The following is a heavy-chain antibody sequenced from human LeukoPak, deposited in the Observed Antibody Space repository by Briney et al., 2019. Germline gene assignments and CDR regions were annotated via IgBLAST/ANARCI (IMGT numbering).Heavy chain of an antibody. CDR1: GYTFTGYY. CDR3: ARTIAPYDSIGYRARDAFDI. V-gene: IGHV1-2*04. CDR2: INPNSGGT. J-gene: IGHJ3*02. D-gene: IGHD3-22*01. Sequence: ASVKVSCKASGYTFTGYYIHWVRQAPGQGLEWMGWINPNSGGTNYAQKFQGWVTMTRDTSISTAYMELSRLRSDDTAIYYCARTIAPYDSIGYRARDAFDIWGQGTLVTVSS.